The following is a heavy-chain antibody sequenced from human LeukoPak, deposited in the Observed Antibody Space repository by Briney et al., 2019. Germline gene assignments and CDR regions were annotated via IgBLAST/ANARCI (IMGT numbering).Heavy chain of an antibody. CDR2: ISGSGYTI. CDR3: ARTREDYFDSSGYYSFDY. CDR1: GFIFSEYA. J-gene: IGHJ4*02. D-gene: IGHD3-22*01. V-gene: IGHV3-11*01. Sequence: GGSLRLSCAASGFIFSEYAMNWVRQAPGKGLEWLSYISGSGYTISYADSVKGRFTISRDNAKNSLYLQMSSLRAEDTAVYYCARTREDYFDSSGYYSFDYWGQGTLVPVSS.